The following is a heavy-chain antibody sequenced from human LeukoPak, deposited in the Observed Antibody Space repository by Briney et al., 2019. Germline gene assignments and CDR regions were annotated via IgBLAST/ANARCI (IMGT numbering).Heavy chain of an antibody. CDR1: GFTFSSYD. Sequence: GGCLRLSCAASGFTFSSYDMTWVRQTPGKGLEWVALISRSGGTTYYADSVKGRFTISRDNSKNTLYLQMNSLRAEDTAIYYCAKGGGYSYGYSLHWGQGTLVTVSS. CDR2: ISRSGGTT. V-gene: IGHV3-23*01. D-gene: IGHD5-18*01. J-gene: IGHJ4*02. CDR3: AKGGGYSYGYSLH.